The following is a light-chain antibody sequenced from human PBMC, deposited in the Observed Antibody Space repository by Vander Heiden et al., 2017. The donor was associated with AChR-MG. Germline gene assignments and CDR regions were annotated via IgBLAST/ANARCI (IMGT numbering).Light chain of an antibody. CDR3: CSYAGSSHMV. V-gene: IGLV2-23*02. CDR1: SRDVGSYKF. Sequence: QSALTQPASVSGSPGQSITLSCTGTSRDVGSYKFVSWFQQPPGKAPKLIIYEVTRRPSGVSNRFSGSKSGNTASLTISGLQAEDEANYLCCSYAGSSHMVFGGGTKLTVL. CDR2: EVT. J-gene: IGLJ2*01.